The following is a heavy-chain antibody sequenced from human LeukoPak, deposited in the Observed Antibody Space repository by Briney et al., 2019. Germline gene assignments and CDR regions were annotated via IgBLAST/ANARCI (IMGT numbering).Heavy chain of an antibody. V-gene: IGHV3-53*01. CDR3: ARGGAQGYHLPY. Sequence: GGSLRLSCAASGFNVSSNYMSWVRQAPGKGLEWVSVIYSGGSTYYADSVKGRFTISRDNSKNTLYLQMNSQRAEDTAVYYCARGGAQGYHLPYWGQGTRVTVSS. CDR2: IYSGGST. J-gene: IGHJ4*02. CDR1: GFNVSSNY. D-gene: IGHD2-15*01.